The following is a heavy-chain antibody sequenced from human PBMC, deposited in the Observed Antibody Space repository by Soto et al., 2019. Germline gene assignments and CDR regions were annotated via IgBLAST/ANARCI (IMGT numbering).Heavy chain of an antibody. D-gene: IGHD3-10*01. CDR1: GGSISSGDYY. J-gene: IGHJ6*02. V-gene: IGHV4-30-4*01. CDR2: IYYSGST. CDR3: AGQPTAGSYYDLGSYYSYYAMYV. Sequence: PSETLSLTCTVSGGSISSGDYYWSWIRQPPGKGLEWIGYIYYSGSTYYNPSLKSRVTISVDTSKNQFSLKLSSVTAADTAVYYCAGQPTAGSYYDLGSYYSYYAMYVWGQGTTVTVSS.